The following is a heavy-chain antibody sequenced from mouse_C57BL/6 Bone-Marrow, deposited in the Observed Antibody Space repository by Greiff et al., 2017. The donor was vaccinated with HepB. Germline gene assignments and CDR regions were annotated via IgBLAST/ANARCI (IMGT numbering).Heavy chain of an antibody. CDR1: GYTFTSYG. D-gene: IGHD1-1*01. Sequence: VQLQQSGAELVRPGSSVKMSCKTSGYTFTSYGINWVKQRPGQGLEWIGYIYIGNGYTEYNEKFKGKATMTSDKSSSTAYMQLSSLTSEDSAIYFCARWSVVATYYAMDYWGQGTSVTVSS. J-gene: IGHJ4*01. CDR3: ARWSVVATYYAMDY. CDR2: IYIGNGYT. V-gene: IGHV1-58*01.